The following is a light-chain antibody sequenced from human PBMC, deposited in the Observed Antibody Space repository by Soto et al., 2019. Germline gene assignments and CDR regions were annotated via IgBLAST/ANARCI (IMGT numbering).Light chain of an antibody. J-gene: IGKJ1*01. CDR3: QQTYSSPWT. Sequence: DIQMTQSPSSLSASVGDRVTITCRASQSISNYLNWYQQKPGKAPELLIYAASILQSGVPSRFSGSGSGTDFTLTVNSLRPEDFAIYYCQQTYSSPWTFGQGTKVEIK. V-gene: IGKV1-39*01. CDR1: QSISNY. CDR2: AAS.